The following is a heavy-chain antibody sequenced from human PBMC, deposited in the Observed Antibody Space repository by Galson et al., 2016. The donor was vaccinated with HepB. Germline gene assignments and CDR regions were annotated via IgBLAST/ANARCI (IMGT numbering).Heavy chain of an antibody. Sequence: SETLSLTCGVPGVSLNGYYWNWLRQIPGKGLEWIGKINHRGITKDNPAFEGRLTMSVDTSKNQVSLNLKSVTAAATAIYYCAKGDAVVAAVDYWGPGKLVTVSS. CDR3: AKGDAVVAAVDY. V-gene: IGHV4-34*01. D-gene: IGHD2-15*01. CDR2: INHRGIT. J-gene: IGHJ4*02. CDR1: GVSLNGYY.